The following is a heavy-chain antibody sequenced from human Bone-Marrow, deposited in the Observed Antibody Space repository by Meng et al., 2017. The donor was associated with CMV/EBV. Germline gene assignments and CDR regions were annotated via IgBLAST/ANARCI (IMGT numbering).Heavy chain of an antibody. V-gene: IGHV3-53*01. CDR1: GFTVSSNY. CDR3: ARDLWVLEDTAMVSNYYYYYGMDV. D-gene: IGHD5-18*01. Sequence: GESLKISCAASGFTVSSNYMSWVRQAPGKGLECVSVIYSAGSTYYADSVKGRFTISRDNSKNTLYLQMNSLRAEDTAVYYCARDLWVLEDTAMVSNYYYYYGMDVWGQGTTVTVSS. J-gene: IGHJ6*02. CDR2: IYSAGST.